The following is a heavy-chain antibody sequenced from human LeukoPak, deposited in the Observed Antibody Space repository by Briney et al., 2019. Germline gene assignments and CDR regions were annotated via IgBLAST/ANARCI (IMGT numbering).Heavy chain of an antibody. CDR3: AREGGSSGSAFDI. CDR1: GFTVSSNY. V-gene: IGHV3-53*01. D-gene: IGHD3-22*01. J-gene: IGHJ3*02. Sequence: GGSLRLSCAASGFTVSSNYMSWVRQAPGKGLEWVSVIYSGGSTYYADSVKGRFTISRDNSKNTLNLQMNSLRAEDTAVYYCAREGGSSGSAFDIWGQGTMVTVSS. CDR2: IYSGGST.